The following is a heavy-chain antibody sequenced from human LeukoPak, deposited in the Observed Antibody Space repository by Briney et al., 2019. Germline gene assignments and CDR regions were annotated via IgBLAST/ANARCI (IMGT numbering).Heavy chain of an antibody. D-gene: IGHD2-2*01. CDR1: GFTFSSYS. CDR3: AXDRAAPMHYCGMDV. V-gene: IGHV3-21*01. Sequence: NPGGSLRLSCAASGFTFSSYSMNWVRQAPGKGLEWVSSISSSSSYIYYADSVKGRFTISRDNAKNSLYLQMNSLRAEDTAVYYCAXDRAAPMHYCGMDVWGQGTTVTVSS. CDR2: ISSSSSYI. J-gene: IGHJ6*02.